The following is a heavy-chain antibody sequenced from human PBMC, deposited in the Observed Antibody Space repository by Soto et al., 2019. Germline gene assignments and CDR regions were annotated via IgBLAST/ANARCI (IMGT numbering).Heavy chain of an antibody. CDR2: IKQDGSEK. Sequence: PGGSLRLSCAATGFIFSIYWMSWVRQAPGKGLEWVANIKQDGSEKYYVDSAKGRFTISRDNAKNSLHLQMNSLRAEDTAVYYCARGFNSALDIWGQGKMVTVSS. CDR3: ARGFNSALDI. V-gene: IGHV3-7*01. J-gene: IGHJ3*02. CDR1: GFIFSIYW.